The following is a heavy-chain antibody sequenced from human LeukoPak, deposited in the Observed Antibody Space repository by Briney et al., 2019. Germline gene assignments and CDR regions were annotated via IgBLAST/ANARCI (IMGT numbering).Heavy chain of an antibody. D-gene: IGHD2-2*01. CDR1: GFSFSHAL. Sequence: GGSLRISCAASGFSFSHALMSWVRQAPGKGLEWIGRIISKTDGGTTEYAAPVRGRFIISRDDSKNMLYLQMNSLKSEDTAMYYCVTGYCSNTTCYPDAFDVWDEGTMVTVSS. V-gene: IGHV3-15*01. CDR2: IISKTDGGTT. CDR3: VTGYCSNTTCYPDAFDV. J-gene: IGHJ3*01.